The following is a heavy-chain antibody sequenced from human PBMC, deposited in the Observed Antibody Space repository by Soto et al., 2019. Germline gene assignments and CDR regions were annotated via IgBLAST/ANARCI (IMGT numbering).Heavy chain of an antibody. Sequence: GRSLRVSCAASEVTISSYAMSRVRQAPGKGLEWVSAISGSGGSTYYADSVKGRFTISRDNSKNTLYLQMNSLRAEDTAVYYCAKDGYGVPYYFDYWGQGTLVTSPQ. J-gene: IGHJ4*02. CDR1: EVTISSYA. CDR3: AKDGYGVPYYFDY. D-gene: IGHD5-18*01. V-gene: IGHV3-23*01. CDR2: ISGSGGST.